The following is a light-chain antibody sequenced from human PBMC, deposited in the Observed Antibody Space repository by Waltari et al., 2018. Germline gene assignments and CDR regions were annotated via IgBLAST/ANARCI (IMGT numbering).Light chain of an antibody. CDR3: CSYAGSYTV. V-gene: IGLV2-11*01. CDR1: SSDVGGYNY. J-gene: IGLJ2*01. CDR2: DVR. Sequence: QSALTQPRSVSGSPGQSVTISCTGTSSDVGGYNYVSWYQQHPGKAPKLMIYDVRKRPSGVPDRFSGSKSGNTASLTLSGLQAEDEADYYCCSYAGSYTVFGGGTKLTVL.